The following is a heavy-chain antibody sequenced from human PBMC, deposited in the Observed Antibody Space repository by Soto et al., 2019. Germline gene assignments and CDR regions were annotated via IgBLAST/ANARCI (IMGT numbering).Heavy chain of an antibody. V-gene: IGHV4-34*01. CDR3: ARGGGHRYYYYYYGMDV. CDR1: GGSFSGYY. Sequence: SETLSLTCAVYGGSFSGYYWSWIRQPPGKGLEWIGEIDHSGSTNYNPSLKSRVTISVDTSKNQFSLKLSSVTAADTAVYYCARGGGHRYYYYYYGMDVWGQGTTVTVSS. D-gene: IGHD3-10*01. J-gene: IGHJ6*02. CDR2: IDHSGST.